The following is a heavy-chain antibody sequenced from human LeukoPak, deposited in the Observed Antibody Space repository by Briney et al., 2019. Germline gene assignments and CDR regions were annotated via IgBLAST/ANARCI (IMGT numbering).Heavy chain of an antibody. CDR3: TRSGRFDVLTGYYIVK. D-gene: IGHD3-9*01. J-gene: IGHJ4*02. V-gene: IGHV4-59*01. CDR1: GGSITNDY. Sequence: PSETLSLTCTVSGGSITNDYFSWIRQPPGKGLEWIGYIHYSGASHYNPSLKSRLTISVDTSKNQFSLRLSSVTAADTALYYCTRSGRFDVLTGYYIVKWSQGTLVTVSS. CDR2: IHYSGAS.